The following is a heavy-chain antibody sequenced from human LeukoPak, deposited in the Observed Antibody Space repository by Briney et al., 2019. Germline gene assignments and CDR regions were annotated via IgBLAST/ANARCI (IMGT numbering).Heavy chain of an antibody. V-gene: IGHV4-34*01. J-gene: IGHJ5*02. Sequence: SKTLSLTCAVYGGSFSGYYWSWIRQPPGKGLEWIGEINHSGSTNYNPSLKSRVTISVDTSKNQFSLKLSSVTAADTAVCYCARGFRITMVRGVKGWFDPWGQGTLVTVSS. CDR2: INHSGST. CDR3: ARGFRITMVRGVKGWFDP. CDR1: GGSFSGYY. D-gene: IGHD3-10*01.